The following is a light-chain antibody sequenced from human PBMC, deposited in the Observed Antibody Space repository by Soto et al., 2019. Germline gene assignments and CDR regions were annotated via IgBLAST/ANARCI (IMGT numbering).Light chain of an antibody. CDR1: QSVARNL. CDR3: HQYARSPLT. J-gene: IGKJ2*01. V-gene: IGKV3-20*01. Sequence: EIVLTQSPGTLSLSPGERATLSCRASQSVARNLLAWFQQRPGQPPRLLIYDAIGRATGIPDRFSGSGSATDVTLTINRREPEDFPVYYCHQYARSPLTFGQGTKLEIK. CDR2: DAI.